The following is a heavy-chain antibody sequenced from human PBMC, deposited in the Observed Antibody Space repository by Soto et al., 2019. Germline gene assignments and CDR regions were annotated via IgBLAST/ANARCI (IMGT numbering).Heavy chain of an antibody. CDR2: ISSSSSYI. D-gene: IGHD6-19*01. V-gene: IGHV3-21*01. CDR3: ARGGLIAVALSY. J-gene: IGHJ4*02. Sequence: VGSLSLSCAAAGFTFSSYRMNWVRQAPGKGLEWVSSISSSSSYIYYADSVNGRFTISRDNAKNSLYLQMNSLRAEDTAVYYCARGGLIAVALSYWGQGTLVTVSS. CDR1: GFTFSSYR.